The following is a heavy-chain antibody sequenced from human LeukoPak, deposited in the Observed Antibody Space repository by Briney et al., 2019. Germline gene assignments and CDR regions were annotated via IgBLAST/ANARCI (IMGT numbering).Heavy chain of an antibody. V-gene: IGHV3-7*03. CDR1: GFNFRDHW. CDR2: IKTDGSET. D-gene: IGHD5-18*01. Sequence: PGGSLRLSCAASGFNFRDHWMDWVRQAPGKGLEWVGHIKTDGSETYYLDSLRGRFSISRDNTNNALYLQMNSLRVEDTAVYYCAKTGDTAMVQDYWGQGTRVTVSS. J-gene: IGHJ4*02. CDR3: AKTGDTAMVQDY.